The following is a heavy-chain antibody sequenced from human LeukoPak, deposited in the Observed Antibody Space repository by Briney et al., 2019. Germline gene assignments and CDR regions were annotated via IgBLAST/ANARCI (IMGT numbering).Heavy chain of an antibody. Sequence: SETLSLTCTVFGGSINSDYWNWIRQPPGKGLEWIGEINHSGSTNYNPSLKSRVTISVDTSKNQFSLKLSSVTAADTAVYYCARGRSNGWFYWGQGTLVTVSS. CDR2: INHSGST. J-gene: IGHJ4*02. V-gene: IGHV4-34*01. CDR3: ARGRSNGWFY. CDR1: GGSINSDY. D-gene: IGHD2-8*01.